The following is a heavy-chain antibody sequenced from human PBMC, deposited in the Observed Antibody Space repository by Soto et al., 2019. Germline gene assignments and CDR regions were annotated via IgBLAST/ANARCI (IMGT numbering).Heavy chain of an antibody. D-gene: IGHD3-22*01. V-gene: IGHV1-8*02. J-gene: IGHJ5*02. CDR2: MNPGSGKT. Sequence: QVQLVQSGAEVKEPGASVRVSCKASGYTFINFDISWVRQAAGQGLEWLGWMNPGSGKTGYASKFQGSVAMTRDASTRTSHLEASSLTADVTSVYYLPRLESAVIITWCDPWGQGTLGTVAS. CDR3: PRLESAVIITWCDP. CDR1: GYTFINFD.